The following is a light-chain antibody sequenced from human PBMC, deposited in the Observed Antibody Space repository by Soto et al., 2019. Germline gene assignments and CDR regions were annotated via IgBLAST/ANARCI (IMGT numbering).Light chain of an antibody. CDR3: QQLNSYPIT. CDR1: QDISNY. V-gene: IGKV1-9*01. Sequence: DIQMTQSPPSLSTSLGDRVTITCQASQDISNYLNWYQQKPGKAPKLLIYAASTLQSGVPSRFSGSGSGTEFTLTISSLQPEDFATYYCQQLNSYPITFGQGTRLEIK. J-gene: IGKJ5*01. CDR2: AAS.